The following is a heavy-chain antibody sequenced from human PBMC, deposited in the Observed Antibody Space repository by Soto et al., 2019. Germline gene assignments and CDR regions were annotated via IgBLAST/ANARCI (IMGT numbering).Heavy chain of an antibody. Sequence: QVQLVQSGAEVKKPGSSVKVSCKASGGVFRNYAINWVRQAPGQGLEWMGGIIPVFGTADYPQKFHGRVTITADESTTTAYMELTSLKTEDTAVYFCARARWVSYSFDSCGQGTLVTVAS. CDR3: ARARWVSYSFDS. D-gene: IGHD1-26*01. V-gene: IGHV1-69*01. J-gene: IGHJ5*01. CDR1: GGVFRNYA. CDR2: IIPVFGTA.